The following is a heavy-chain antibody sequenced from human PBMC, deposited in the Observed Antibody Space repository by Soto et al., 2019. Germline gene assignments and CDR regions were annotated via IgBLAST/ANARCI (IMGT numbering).Heavy chain of an antibody. D-gene: IGHD2-21*02. Sequence: QITLKESGPTLVKPTQTLTLTCTFSGFSLSTGGVGVGWIRQPPGKALEWLALIYWDDDKRYSPSLKSRLTVTKDISQNQVVLTMTNMDPVDTATYYCAHSRCGGDCLRSYSSHYYYGMDVWGQGTTVTVSS. J-gene: IGHJ6*02. CDR1: GFSLSTGGVG. CDR2: IYWDDDK. CDR3: AHSRCGGDCLRSYSSHYYYGMDV. V-gene: IGHV2-5*02.